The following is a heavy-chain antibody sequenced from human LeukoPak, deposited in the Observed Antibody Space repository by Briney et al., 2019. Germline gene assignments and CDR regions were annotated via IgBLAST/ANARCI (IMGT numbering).Heavy chain of an antibody. CDR1: GYTFTSYG. V-gene: IGHV1-18*01. CDR2: ISAYNGNT. J-gene: IGHJ4*02. CDR3: ARDGDPHDYGDYMYLDY. D-gene: IGHD4-17*01. Sequence: GASVKVSCKASGYTFTSYGISWVGQAPGQGVEWMGWISAYNGNTNYAQKLQGRVTMTTDTSTSTAYMQLTSVRSDDSAVYYCARDGDPHDYGDYMYLDYWGQGTLVTVSS.